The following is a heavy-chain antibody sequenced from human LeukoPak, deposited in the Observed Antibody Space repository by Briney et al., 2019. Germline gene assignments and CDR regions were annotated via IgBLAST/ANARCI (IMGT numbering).Heavy chain of an antibody. CDR2: IYYSGST. CDR3: ARSPSPYYYGPD. Sequence: SETLSLTCTVSGGSISSYYWSWIRQPPGKGLEWIGYIYYSGSTNYNPSLKSRVTISVDTSKNQFSLKLSSVTAADTAVYYCARSPSPYYYGPDWGRGTLVTVSS. V-gene: IGHV4-59*01. D-gene: IGHD3-10*01. J-gene: IGHJ4*02. CDR1: GGSISSYY.